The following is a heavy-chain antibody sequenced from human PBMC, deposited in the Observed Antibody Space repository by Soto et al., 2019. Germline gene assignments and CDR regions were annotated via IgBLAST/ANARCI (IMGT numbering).Heavy chain of an antibody. D-gene: IGHD2-8*01. Sequence: SETLSLTCTVSGGSISSSSYYWGWIRQPPGKGLGWIGSIYYSGSTYYNPSLKSRVTISVDTSKNQFSLKLSSVTAADTAVYYCARHVKGYCTNGVCSLPYYYYYYGMEVWGQGTTVTVSS. CDR3: ARHVKGYCTNGVCSLPYYYYYYGMEV. CDR2: IYYSGST. CDR1: GGSISSSSYY. J-gene: IGHJ6*02. V-gene: IGHV4-39*01.